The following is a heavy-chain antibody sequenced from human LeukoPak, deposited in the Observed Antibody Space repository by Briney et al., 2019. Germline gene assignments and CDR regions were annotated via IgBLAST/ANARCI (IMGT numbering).Heavy chain of an antibody. CDR1: GFTFSSYG. J-gene: IGHJ2*01. D-gene: IGHD1-26*01. CDR2: ISSSSGYI. V-gene: IGHV3-21*01. Sequence: GGSLRLSCAASGFTFSSYGMNWVRQAPGKGLEWVSSISSSSGYIYYADAVKGRFSISRDNAKNSLYLQMNSLRAEDTAVYYCARESGNYPYWYFDIWGRGNLVTVSS. CDR3: ARESGNYPYWYFDI.